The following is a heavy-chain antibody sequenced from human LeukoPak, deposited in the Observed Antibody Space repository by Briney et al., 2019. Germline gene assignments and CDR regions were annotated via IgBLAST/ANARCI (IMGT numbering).Heavy chain of an antibody. CDR1: GGSISSYY. CDR2: IYYSGRS. CDR3: TRGAGWLIDY. J-gene: IGHJ4*02. V-gene: IGHV4-59*01. Sequence: SETLSLTCTVSGGSISSYYWSWIRQPPGKGLEWIGYIYYSGRSTYNPSLKSRVTISADTSKNHFSLKLNSVTTADTAVYYCTRGAGWLIDYXXXGXLXTVSS. D-gene: IGHD3-16*01.